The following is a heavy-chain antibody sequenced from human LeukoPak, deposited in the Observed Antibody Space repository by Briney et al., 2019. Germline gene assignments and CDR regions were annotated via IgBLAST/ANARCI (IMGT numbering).Heavy chain of an antibody. CDR2: INPNSGGT. D-gene: IGHD6-13*01. CDR3: ARELIAAAGYFDY. Sequence: GASVKVSCKASGYTFTGYYMHWVRQAPGQGLEWMGWINPNSGGTNYAQKFQGRVTMTRDTSISTAYMELSRLRSDDTAVYYCARELIAAAGYFDYWGQGTLATVSS. J-gene: IGHJ4*02. CDR1: GYTFTGYY. V-gene: IGHV1-2*02.